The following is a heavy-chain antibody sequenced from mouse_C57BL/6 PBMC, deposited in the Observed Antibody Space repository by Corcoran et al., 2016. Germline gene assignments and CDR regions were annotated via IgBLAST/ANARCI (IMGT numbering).Heavy chain of an antibody. Sequence: EVQLQQSGPELVKPGASVKISCKASGYTFTDYYMNWVKQSHGKSIEWIGDINPNNGGTSYNQKFKGKATLTVDKSSSTAYMELRSLTSEDSAVYYCATAQAFAYWGQGTLVTVSA. V-gene: IGHV1-26*01. CDR2: INPNNGGT. D-gene: IGHD3-2*02. J-gene: IGHJ3*01. CDR3: ATAQAFAY. CDR1: GYTFTDYY.